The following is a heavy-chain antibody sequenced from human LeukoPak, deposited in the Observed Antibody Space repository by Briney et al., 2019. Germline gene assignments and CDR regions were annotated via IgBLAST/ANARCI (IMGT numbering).Heavy chain of an antibody. Sequence: ASVKVSCKASGYTFTSYGISWVRQAPGQGLEWMGWISANNGDTDYPPKLQDRVTMTTDTYTSTAYMELKSLRSDDTAMYYCARESHETREDYWGQGTLVTVSS. CDR1: GYTFTSYG. J-gene: IGHJ4*02. CDR3: ARESHETREDY. D-gene: IGHD1-1*01. CDR2: ISANNGDT. V-gene: IGHV1-18*01.